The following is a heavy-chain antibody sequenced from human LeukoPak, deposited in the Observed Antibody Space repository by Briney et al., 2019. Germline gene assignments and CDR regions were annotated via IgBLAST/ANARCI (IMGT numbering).Heavy chain of an antibody. CDR1: GGSISSGDYY. CDR3: ARATDVYSFDY. V-gene: IGHV4-30-4*01. Sequence: TSSETLSLTCTVSGGSISSGDYYWSWIRQPPGKGLEWIGYIYYSGRTYYNPSLKSRVTISVDTSKNQFSLKLSSVAAADTAVYYCARATDVYSFDYWGQGTLVTVSP. J-gene: IGHJ4*02. CDR2: IYYSGRT.